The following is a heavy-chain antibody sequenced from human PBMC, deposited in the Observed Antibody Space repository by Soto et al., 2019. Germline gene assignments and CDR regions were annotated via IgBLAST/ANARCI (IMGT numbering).Heavy chain of an antibody. CDR1: GFSLTTSGVG. CDR2: IYWDDDK. V-gene: IGHV2-5*02. D-gene: IGHD3-10*01. Sequence: QITLKESGPTLVRPTQTLTLTCTFSGFSLTTSGVGVGWIRQPPGKALEWLAVIYWDDDKRYSSSLKSRLTITKDTSKNQVVLTMTNMDPVDTATYYCPHHPYYGLGSYSFDYWGQGTLGTVSS. J-gene: IGHJ4*02. CDR3: PHHPYYGLGSYSFDY.